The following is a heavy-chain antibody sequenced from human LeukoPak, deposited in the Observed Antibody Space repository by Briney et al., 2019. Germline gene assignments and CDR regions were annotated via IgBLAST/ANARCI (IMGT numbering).Heavy chain of an antibody. D-gene: IGHD6-6*01. V-gene: IGHV3-7*01. CDR2: IKQDGSEK. CDR1: GFTFSSYW. CDR3: ARERSSSSSFFDY. Sequence: GGSLRLSCAASGFTFSSYWMGWVRQAPGKGLEWVANIKQDGSEKYYVDSVKGRFTISRDNAKNSLYLQMNSLRAEDTAVYYRARERSSSSSFFDYWGQGTLVTVSS. J-gene: IGHJ4*02.